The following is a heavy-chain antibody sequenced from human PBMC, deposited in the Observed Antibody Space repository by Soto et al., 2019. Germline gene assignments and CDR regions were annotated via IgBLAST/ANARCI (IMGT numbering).Heavy chain of an antibody. CDR3: ARDNLLRTLELLAEDY. CDR2: IYYTGST. V-gene: IGHV4-59*01. D-gene: IGHD6-19*01. CDR1: GGSIGSYY. J-gene: IGHJ4*02. Sequence: SETLSLTCSVSGGSIGSYYWSWIRQPPGKGLERIGYIYYTGSTNYNPSLKSRVTISVDTSKNQFSLKLSSVTAADTAVYYCARDNLLRTLELLAEDYWGQGTLVTVSS.